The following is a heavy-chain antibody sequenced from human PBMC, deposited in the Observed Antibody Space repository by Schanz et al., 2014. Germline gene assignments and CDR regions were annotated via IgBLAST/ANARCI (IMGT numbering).Heavy chain of an antibody. CDR3: ARDPLGTSP. V-gene: IGHV1-18*01. Sequence: QVLLVQSGAEAKQPGASAKVSCKASGYTFTRSGISWVRQAPGQGLEWMGWIGGSDGNTNFTQKFQGRVTMTTDTSTSTAYMELRSLRSDDTAVYYCARDPLGTSPWGHGTLVTVSS. CDR1: GYTFTRSG. J-gene: IGHJ5*02. D-gene: IGHD5-12*01. CDR2: IGGSDGNT.